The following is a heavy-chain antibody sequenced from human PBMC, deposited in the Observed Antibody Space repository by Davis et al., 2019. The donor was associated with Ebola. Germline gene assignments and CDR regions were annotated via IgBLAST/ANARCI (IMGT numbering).Heavy chain of an antibody. D-gene: IGHD3-3*01. V-gene: IGHV4-59*08. CDR2: ISNGGRT. CDR1: GGSVGSDY. Sequence: SETLSLTFSVSGGSVGSDYWSWIRQSPGKGLEWIAFISNGGRTIYNPSLRGRVTISIDTSKNQFSLKLRSVTAADTAVYYCARQGWSGYSLRHWLDPWGRGTLVTVSS. CDR3: ARQGWSGYSLRHWLDP. J-gene: IGHJ5*02.